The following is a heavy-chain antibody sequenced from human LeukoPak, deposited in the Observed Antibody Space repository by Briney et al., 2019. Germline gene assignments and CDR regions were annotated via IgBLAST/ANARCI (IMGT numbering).Heavy chain of an antibody. Sequence: GASVTVSCTASGYTFTSYGISWVRQAPGQGLEWMGWISAYNGNTNYAQKLQGRVTMTTDTSTSTAYMELRSLRSDDTAVYYCARTFWSGVNWFDPWGQGTLVTVSS. D-gene: IGHD3-3*01. CDR1: GYTFTSYG. CDR2: ISAYNGNT. J-gene: IGHJ5*02. CDR3: ARTFWSGVNWFDP. V-gene: IGHV1-18*01.